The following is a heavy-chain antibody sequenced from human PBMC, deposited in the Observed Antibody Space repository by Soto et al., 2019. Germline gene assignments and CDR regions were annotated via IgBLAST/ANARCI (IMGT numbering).Heavy chain of an antibody. CDR1: GFTFSSYG. J-gene: IGHJ4*02. Sequence: GGSLRLSCAASGFTFSSYGMHWVRQAPGKGLEWVAVISYDGSNKYYADSVKGRFTISRGNSKNTLYLQMNSLRAEDTAVYYCAKPTDIVVVVAATPFDYWGQGTLVTVSS. V-gene: IGHV3-30*18. CDR2: ISYDGSNK. D-gene: IGHD2-15*01. CDR3: AKPTDIVVVVAATPFDY.